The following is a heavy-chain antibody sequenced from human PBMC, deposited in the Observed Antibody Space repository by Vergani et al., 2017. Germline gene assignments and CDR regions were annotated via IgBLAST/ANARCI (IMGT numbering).Heavy chain of an antibody. CDR2: ISAYNGNT. J-gene: IGHJ4*02. CDR1: GYTFTSYY. CDR3: ARIRYSSGWTRFDY. V-gene: IGHV1-18*04. Sequence: QVQLVQSGAEVKKPGASVKVSCKASGYTFTSYYMHWVRQAPGQGLEWMGWISAYNGNTNYAQKLQGRVTMTTDTSTSTAYMELSSLRSEDTAVYYCARIRYSSGWTRFDYWGQGTLVTVSS. D-gene: IGHD6-19*01.